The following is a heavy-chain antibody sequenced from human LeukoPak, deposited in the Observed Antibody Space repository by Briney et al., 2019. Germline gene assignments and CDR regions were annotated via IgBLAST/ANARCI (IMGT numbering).Heavy chain of an antibody. V-gene: IGHV3-73*01. J-gene: IGHJ4*02. D-gene: IGHD3-10*01. Sequence: PGRSLRLSCAASGFTFSSYGMHWVRQASGKGLEWVGRIRSKRNNYATEYTVSVEGRFTISRDDSKNTVYLQMNSLKIEDTAVYYCTRLRGEKASGDYWGQGTLVTVSS. CDR2: IRSKRNNYAT. CDR3: TRLRGEKASGDY. CDR1: GFTFSSYG.